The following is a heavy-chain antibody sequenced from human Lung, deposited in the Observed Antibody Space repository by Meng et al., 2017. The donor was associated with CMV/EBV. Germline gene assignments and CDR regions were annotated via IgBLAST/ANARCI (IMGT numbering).Heavy chain of an antibody. CDR3: ARETKYYAFWSGYEDYYYFGMDF. CDR2: INSGGSK. V-gene: IGHV3-66*02. D-gene: IGHD3-3*01. CDR1: GFTVSSKY. J-gene: IGHJ6*02. Sequence: GESXKISCTASGFTVSSKYMNWVRQAPGKGLEWVAVINSGGSKYYAGSVKGRFTISRDSSMNTLYLQMNGLRAEEAAVYYCARETKYYAFWSGYEDYYYFGMDFXGQGXTVTVSS.